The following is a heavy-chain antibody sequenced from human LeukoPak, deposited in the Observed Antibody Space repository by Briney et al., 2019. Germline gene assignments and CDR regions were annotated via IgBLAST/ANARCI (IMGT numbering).Heavy chain of an antibody. Sequence: PSETLSLTCAVYGESFSGYYWSWIRQPPGKGLEWIGDINHSGSTNYNPSLKSRVTISVDTSKNQFSLNLNSVTAAGTAVYYCARGGGRDFDYWGQGTLVTVSS. CDR3: ARGGGRDFDY. CDR1: GESFSGYY. V-gene: IGHV4-34*01. J-gene: IGHJ4*02. CDR2: INHSGST. D-gene: IGHD2-15*01.